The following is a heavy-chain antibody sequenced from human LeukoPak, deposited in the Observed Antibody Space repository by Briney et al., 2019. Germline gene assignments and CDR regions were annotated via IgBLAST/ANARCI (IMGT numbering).Heavy chain of an antibody. D-gene: IGHD3-10*01. CDR2: ISASGDNT. V-gene: IGHV3-23*01. CDR1: GFTFSSYG. J-gene: IGHJ4*02. CDR3: ARGGYYGSGTYYSPTSPH. Sequence: PGGSLRLSCATSGFTFSSYGVTWVRQAPGKGLEWFSSISASGDNTYYADSVKGRFTFSRDNSKNTLYLQMNSLRAEDTAVYYCARGGYYGSGTYYSPTSPHWGQGTLVTVSS.